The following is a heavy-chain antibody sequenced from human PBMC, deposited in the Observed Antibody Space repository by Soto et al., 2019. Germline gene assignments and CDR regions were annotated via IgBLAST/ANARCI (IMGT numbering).Heavy chain of an antibody. J-gene: IGHJ2*01. CDR2: IIPIFGTA. CDR1: GGTFSSYA. CDR3: ARGRSKYYYDSSGYYPRYFDL. Sequence: GASVKVSCKASGGTFSSYAISCVRQAPGQGLEWMGGIIPIFGTANYAQKFQGRVTITADESTSTAYMELSSLRSEDTAVYYCARGRSKYYYDSSGYYPRYFDLWGRGTLVTVSS. V-gene: IGHV1-69*13. D-gene: IGHD3-22*01.